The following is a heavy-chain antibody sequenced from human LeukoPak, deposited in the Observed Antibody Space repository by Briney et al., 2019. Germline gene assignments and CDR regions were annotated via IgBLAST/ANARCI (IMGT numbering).Heavy chain of an antibody. J-gene: IGHJ4*02. CDR3: AKDQGYTYGHSFDY. D-gene: IGHD5-18*01. Sequence: TGGSLRLSCAASGFTFDSYGMHWVRQAPGKGLEWVALISYDGSKEYYGDSVKGRFTISRDNSKNTLYLQMNSLRAEDTAVYYCAKDQGYTYGHSFDYWGQGTLVTVSS. CDR1: GFTFDSYG. V-gene: IGHV3-30*18. CDR2: ISYDGSKE.